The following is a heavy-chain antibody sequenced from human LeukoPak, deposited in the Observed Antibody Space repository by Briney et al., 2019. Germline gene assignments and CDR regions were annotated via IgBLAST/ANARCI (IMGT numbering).Heavy chain of an antibody. CDR2: ISSSGNYI. J-gene: IGHJ4*02. CDR3: ARETKRFGELLGGWQYYFDY. V-gene: IGHV3-21*01. CDR1: GFTFSNAW. Sequence: GSLRLSCAASGFTFSNAWMSWVRQAPGKGLEWVSSISSSGNYIYYADSLKGRFTISRDNAKNSLYLQMNSLRAEDTAVYYCARETKRFGELLGGWQYYFDYWGQGTLVTVSS. D-gene: IGHD3-10*01.